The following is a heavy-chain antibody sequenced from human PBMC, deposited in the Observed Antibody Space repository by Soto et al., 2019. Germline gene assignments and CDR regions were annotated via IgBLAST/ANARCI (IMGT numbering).Heavy chain of an antibody. V-gene: IGHV4-59*11. D-gene: IGHD1-26*01. CDR2: IHYSGST. CDR3: TLGGAGNTFDY. CDR1: GVSITSHY. J-gene: IGHJ4*02. Sequence: QVHLKESGPGLMKPAETLSLTCTVSGVSITSHYWTWVRQPPGKGQEWIGNIHYSGSTNYSTSLKGRVIISVDTSENQTSLKLSSVTTADTAVYYCTLGGAGNTFDYCGQGTLVTVSS.